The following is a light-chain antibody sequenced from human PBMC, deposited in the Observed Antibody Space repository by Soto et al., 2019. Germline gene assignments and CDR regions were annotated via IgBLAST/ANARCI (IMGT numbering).Light chain of an antibody. CDR3: YSATDNFRV. CDR1: LLTKTY. J-gene: IGLJ3*02. CDR2: KDS. V-gene: IGLV3-27*01. Sequence: SSELSQPSSVSASPGQTARITCSGDLLTKTYARWFQQKPGQAPVLVIYKDSERPSGIPERFSGSSSGDTVTLTISGTQVEDEADYYCYSATDNFRVFGGGTKLTVL.